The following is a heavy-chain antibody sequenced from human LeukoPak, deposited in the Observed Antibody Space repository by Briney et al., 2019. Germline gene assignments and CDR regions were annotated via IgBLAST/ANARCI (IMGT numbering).Heavy chain of an antibody. V-gene: IGHV1-2*06. CDR3: ARVRPGVVVAATAHWFDP. CDR2: INPNSGGT. CDR1: GYTFTSYG. D-gene: IGHD2-15*01. Sequence: ASVKVSCKTSGYTFTSYGISWVRQAPGQGLEWMGRINPNSGGTNYAQKFQGRVTMTRDTSISTAYMELSRLRSDDTAVYYCARVRPGVVVAATAHWFDPWGQGTLVTVSS. J-gene: IGHJ5*02.